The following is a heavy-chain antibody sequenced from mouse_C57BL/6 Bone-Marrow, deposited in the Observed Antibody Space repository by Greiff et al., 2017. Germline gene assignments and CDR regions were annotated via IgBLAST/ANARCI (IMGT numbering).Heavy chain of an antibody. D-gene: IGHD2-12*01. CDR2: ILPGSGST. J-gene: IGHJ1*03. CDR3: ARLRVIYYSYEWYFEV. CDR1: GYTFTGYW. V-gene: IGHV1-9*01. Sequence: QVQLQQSGAELMKPGASVKLSCKATGYTFTGYWIEWVKQRPGHGLEWIGEILPGSGSTNYNEKFKGKATFTADTSSNTAYMHLSSLTTEESAIYYGARLRVIYYSYEWYFEVWGTGATVTVSS.